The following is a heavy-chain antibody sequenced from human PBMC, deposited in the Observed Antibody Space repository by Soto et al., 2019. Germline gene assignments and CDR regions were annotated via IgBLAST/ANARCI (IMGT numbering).Heavy chain of an antibody. V-gene: IGHV1-18*03. CDR2: ISAYNGNT. CDR3: ARDLAAAGPFDC. CDR1: GYTFTNYA. J-gene: IGHJ4*02. Sequence: QVQLVQSGAEVKKPGASVKVSCKASGYTFTNYAFSWVRQAPGQGLEWMGWISAYNGNTNYPQKLQGRVTMTTDTATSTAYMALRSLRSDDMAVYYCARDLAAAGPFDCWGQGTLVTVSS. D-gene: IGHD6-13*01.